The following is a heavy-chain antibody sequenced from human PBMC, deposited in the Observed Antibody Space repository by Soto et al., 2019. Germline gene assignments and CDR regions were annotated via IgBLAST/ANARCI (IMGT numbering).Heavy chain of an antibody. D-gene: IGHD2-2*01. J-gene: IGHJ1*01. CDR1: GFSFESYW. CDR3: TRGPRASSGGTGAH. V-gene: IGHV3-74*01. Sequence: EVQLVESGGGLVQPGGSLRLSCAASGFSFESYWMHWVRQAPGQGPMWVSRIDYDGTTTNYADSVKGRFTISRDNAKSTLYLQMNSLRPEDTAVYYCTRGPRASSGGTGAHWGKGTLVTVSS. CDR2: IDYDGTTT.